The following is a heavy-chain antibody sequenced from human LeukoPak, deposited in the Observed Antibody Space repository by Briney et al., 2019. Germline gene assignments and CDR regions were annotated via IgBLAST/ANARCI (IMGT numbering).Heavy chain of an antibody. D-gene: IGHD3-16*02. CDR3: AKDVSYYFDY. V-gene: IGHV3-23*01. J-gene: IGHJ4*02. Sequence: GGSLRLSCAASGLTFSSYAMSWVRQAPGKGLEWVSAVSGSGGSTYYADSVKGRFTIARDNSKNTLYLQMNSLRAEDTAVYYCAKDVSYYFDYWGQGTLVTVSS. CDR1: GLTFSSYA. CDR2: VSGSGGST.